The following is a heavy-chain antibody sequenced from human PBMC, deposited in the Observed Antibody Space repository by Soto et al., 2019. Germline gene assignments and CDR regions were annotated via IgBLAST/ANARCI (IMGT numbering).Heavy chain of an antibody. D-gene: IGHD7-27*01. V-gene: IGHV1-2*02. J-gene: IGHJ3*01. CDR3: ARVAPTWGSNAFDL. CDR1: GYTFTGYS. Sequence: GASVKVSCKASGYTFTGYSMNWVRQAPGQGLEWVGRINPDSGDTNFAQKLKGRVTMTRDTSISTVYLGLSSLRSDDTAVYYCARVAPTWGSNAFDLWGRGQWSPSPQ. CDR2: INPDSGDT.